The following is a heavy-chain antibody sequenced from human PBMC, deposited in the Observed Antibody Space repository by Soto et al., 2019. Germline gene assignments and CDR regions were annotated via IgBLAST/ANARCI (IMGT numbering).Heavy chain of an antibody. CDR1: GFTFSSYE. Sequence: EVQLVESGGGLVQPGGSLRLSCAASGFTFSSYEMNWVRQAPGKGLEWVSYISSSGSTIYYADSVKGRFTISRDNAKNSLYLQMNSLRAEDTAVYYCARDRYSYVNRYYYGMDVWGQGTTVTVSS. V-gene: IGHV3-48*03. CDR2: ISSSGSTI. J-gene: IGHJ6*02. CDR3: ARDRYSYVNRYYYGMDV. D-gene: IGHD5-18*01.